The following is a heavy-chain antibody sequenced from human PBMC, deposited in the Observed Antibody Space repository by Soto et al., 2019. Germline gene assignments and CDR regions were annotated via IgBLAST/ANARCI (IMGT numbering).Heavy chain of an antibody. CDR1: GCTFSSYT. V-gene: IGHV1-69*13. CDR3: ARVIGTGSLDY. J-gene: IGHJ4*02. Sequence: GASVEVSCKASGCTFSSYTISWVRQAPGQGLEWTGGIIPIFGTTNYAQKFQGRVTITADESTSTAYMELSSLRSEDTAVYYCARVIGTGSLDYWGQGTLVTVSS. CDR2: IIPIFGTT. D-gene: IGHD3-9*01.